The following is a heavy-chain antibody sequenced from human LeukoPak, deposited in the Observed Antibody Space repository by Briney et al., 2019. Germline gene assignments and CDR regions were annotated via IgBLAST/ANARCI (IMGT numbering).Heavy chain of an antibody. CDR2: MNPNSGNT. CDR1: GYTFTTYD. CDR3: ARAPLLWFGDLLYDY. V-gene: IGHV1-8*03. J-gene: IGHJ4*02. D-gene: IGHD3-10*01. Sequence: GASVKVSCKASGYTFTTYDINWVRQATGQGLEWMGWMNPNSGNTGYAQKFQGRVTITRNTSISTAYMELSSLRSEDTAVYYCARAPLLWFGDLLYDYWGQGTLVTVSS.